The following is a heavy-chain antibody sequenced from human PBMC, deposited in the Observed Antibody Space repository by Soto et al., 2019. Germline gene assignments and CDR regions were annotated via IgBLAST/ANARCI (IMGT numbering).Heavy chain of an antibody. V-gene: IGHV3-23*01. CDR1: GYTFSRYA. D-gene: IGHD1-7*01. Sequence: PGGSLRLSCAASGYTFSRYAMSWVLQASGKGLEWVSVISGSGGVTDYADSVKGRFTISRDNSRNRLYLQMNSLRAEDTAFYYCARDMEGTSTFDHWGQGTPVTVSS. CDR2: ISGSGGVT. CDR3: ARDMEGTSTFDH. J-gene: IGHJ4*02.